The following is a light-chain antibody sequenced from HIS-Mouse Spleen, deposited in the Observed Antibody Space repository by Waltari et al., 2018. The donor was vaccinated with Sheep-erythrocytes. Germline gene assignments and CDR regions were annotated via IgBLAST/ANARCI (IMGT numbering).Light chain of an antibody. CDR1: SSDVGGYNY. CDR2: DVS. Sequence: QSALTQPRSVSGSPGQSVTISCTGTSSDVGGYNYVSWYQQHPGKDPKLMIYDVSTRPSGVPDRFSGSKSGNTASLTISGLQAEDEADYYCCSYAGSYNHVFATGTKVTVL. J-gene: IGLJ1*01. CDR3: CSYAGSYNHV. V-gene: IGLV2-11*01.